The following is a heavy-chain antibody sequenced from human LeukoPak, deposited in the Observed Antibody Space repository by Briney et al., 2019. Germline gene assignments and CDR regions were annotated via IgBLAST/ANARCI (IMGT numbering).Heavy chain of an antibody. CDR3: TRTTTTADWYFDL. CDR1: GFTFSNYW. Sequence: PWVSLRLSCAVSGFTFSNYWLYWVRQAPGQRLVWAARINRDGSSTTDADSVEGRFTISRDTTKSMLHLQMHSLRVDDSAVYFCTRTTTTADWYFDLWGRGTLVTVSS. V-gene: IGHV3-74*01. J-gene: IGHJ2*01. CDR2: INRDGSST. D-gene: IGHD1-1*01.